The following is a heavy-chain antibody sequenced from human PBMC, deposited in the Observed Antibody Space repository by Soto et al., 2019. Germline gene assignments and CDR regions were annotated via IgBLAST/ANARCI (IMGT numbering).Heavy chain of an antibody. CDR3: ATDLGSGSYLFDAFDI. CDR1: GFTFSNYG. J-gene: IGHJ3*02. D-gene: IGHD1-26*01. CDR2: ISYDGSNK. V-gene: IGHV3-30*03. Sequence: QGQLVESGGGVVQPGRSLRLSCAASGFTFSNYGMHWVRQAPGKGLEWVAVISYDGSNKYYADSVKGRFTISRDNSKNTLYLQMNSLRAEDTAVYYCATDLGSGSYLFDAFDIWGQGTIVTVYS.